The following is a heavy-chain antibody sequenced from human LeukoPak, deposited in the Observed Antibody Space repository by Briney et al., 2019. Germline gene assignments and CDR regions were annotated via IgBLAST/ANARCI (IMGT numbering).Heavy chain of an antibody. CDR2: ISAYNGNT. D-gene: IGHD2-15*01. CDR3: ARDQNCSGGSCYRTNWFDP. Sequence: ASVKVSCKASGYTFTSYGISWVRQAPGQGLEWMGWISAYNGNTNYAQKLQGRVTMTTDTSTSTAYMELRSLRSDDTAVYYCARDQNCSGGSCYRTNWFDPWGQGSLVTVSS. V-gene: IGHV1-18*01. J-gene: IGHJ5*02. CDR1: GYTFTSYG.